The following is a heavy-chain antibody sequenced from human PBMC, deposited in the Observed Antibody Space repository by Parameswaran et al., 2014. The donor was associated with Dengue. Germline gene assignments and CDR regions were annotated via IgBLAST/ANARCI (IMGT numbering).Heavy chain of an antibody. CDR3: ARSSPSSAWGRGFDY. CDR2: ISPNSGNT. Sequence: WLRQAPGQGLEWIGWISPNSGNTNYAQRLQGRVTMTTDTSTSTAYMELRSLRSDDTAVFYCARSSPSSAWGRGFDYWGQGTLVTVSS. J-gene: IGHJ4*02. V-gene: IGHV1-18*01. D-gene: IGHD3-16*01.